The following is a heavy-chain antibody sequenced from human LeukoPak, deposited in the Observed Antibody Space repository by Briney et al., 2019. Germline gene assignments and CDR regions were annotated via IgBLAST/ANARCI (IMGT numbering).Heavy chain of an antibody. CDR3: ARGYYDILTGYYRDY. CDR1: GGSISSGSYY. V-gene: IGHV4-61*02. Sequence: PSETLSLTCTVSGGSISSGSYYWSWIRQPAGKGLEWIGRIYTSGSTNYNPSLKSRVTISVDTSKNQFSLKLSSVTAADTAVYYCARGYYDILTGYYRDYWGQGTLVTVSS. D-gene: IGHD3-9*01. CDR2: IYTSGST. J-gene: IGHJ4*02.